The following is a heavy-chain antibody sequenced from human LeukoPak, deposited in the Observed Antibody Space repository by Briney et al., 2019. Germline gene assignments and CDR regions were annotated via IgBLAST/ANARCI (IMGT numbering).Heavy chain of an antibody. J-gene: IGHJ4*02. D-gene: IGHD6-19*01. CDR3: ARRSTLYSSGRFYFDY. CDR2: ISAHDGTR. Sequence: ASVKVSCKASGYTFTSYGISWVRLAPGQGLEWMGWISAHDGTRNYALKHEDRVTMTTDTSTSTAYMELRGLRSDDTAVYYCARRSTLYSSGRFYFDYWGQGTLVTVSS. CDR1: GYTFTSYG. V-gene: IGHV1-18*01.